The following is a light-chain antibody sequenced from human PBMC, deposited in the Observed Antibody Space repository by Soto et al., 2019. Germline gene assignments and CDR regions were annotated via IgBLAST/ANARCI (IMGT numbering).Light chain of an antibody. J-gene: IGKJ4*01. Sequence: IVLTQSPATLSWSPGERATLSCTASQHVTTTYIAWYQQKFGQAPRLLIYGASTRATGTPDRFTGGGFGTDFTLTISRVEPEDFAVYYCQQYDSSFTFGGGTKVEMK. CDR2: GAS. V-gene: IGKV3-20*01. CDR3: QQYDSSFT. CDR1: QHVTTTY.